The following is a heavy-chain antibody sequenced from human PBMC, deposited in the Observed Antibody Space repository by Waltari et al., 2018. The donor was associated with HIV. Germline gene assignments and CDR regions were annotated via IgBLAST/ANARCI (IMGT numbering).Heavy chain of an antibody. CDR3: ARGYCSGGSCYSVDY. J-gene: IGHJ4*02. D-gene: IGHD2-15*01. Sequence: EVQLVESGGGLVKPGGSLRLSCAASGFTFSSYSMTWVRQAPGKGLEWVSSISSSSSYIYYADSVKGRFTISRDNAKNSLYLQMNSLRAEDTAVYYCARGYCSGGSCYSVDYWGQGTLVTVSS. CDR2: ISSSSSYI. CDR1: GFTFSSYS. V-gene: IGHV3-21*01.